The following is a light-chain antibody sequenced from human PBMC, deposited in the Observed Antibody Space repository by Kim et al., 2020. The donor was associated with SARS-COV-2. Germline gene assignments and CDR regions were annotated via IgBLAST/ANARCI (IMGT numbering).Light chain of an antibody. CDR1: SGSIASNT. CDR3: QSSDSSRRGV. CDR2: EHN. V-gene: IGLV6-57*02. J-gene: IGLJ2*01. Sequence: NFMLTQPHSVSESPGKTVTISCTGSSGSIASNTVQWCHQRPGSAPTTVIYEHNQRPSGVPDRFSGSIDSSSNSASLTTSGLKTEDDADYYCQSSDSSRRGVFGGGTQLTVL.